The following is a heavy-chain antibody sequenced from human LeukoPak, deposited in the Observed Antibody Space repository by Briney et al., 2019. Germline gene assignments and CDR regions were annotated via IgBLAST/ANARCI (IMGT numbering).Heavy chain of an antibody. CDR3: ATYTSSNYYYGMNV. J-gene: IGHJ6*02. D-gene: IGHD1-1*01. CDR2: SDHSGNT. V-gene: IGHV4-30-2*01. Sequence: SQTLSLTCSVSDESISSGGFYWTWIRQPPGRGLVWIGYSDHSGNTYYNPSLESRLSISVDRPKNQFSLNLRSMTAADTAVYYCATYTSSNYYYGMNVWGQGTTVTVSS. CDR1: DESISSGGFY.